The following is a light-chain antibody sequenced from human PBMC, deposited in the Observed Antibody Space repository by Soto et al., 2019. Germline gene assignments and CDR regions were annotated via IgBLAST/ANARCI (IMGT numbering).Light chain of an antibody. V-gene: IGLV2-8*01. Sequence: QSVLTQPPSASGSPGQSVTISCTGTNSDIGGYNYVSWYQQHPGKAPKLIIYGVTKRPSGVPGRFSGSKSGNTASLTVSGLQAEDEADYYCSSYAGSNTPYVFGTGTKLTVL. CDR2: GVT. J-gene: IGLJ1*01. CDR1: NSDIGGYNY. CDR3: SSYAGSNTPYV.